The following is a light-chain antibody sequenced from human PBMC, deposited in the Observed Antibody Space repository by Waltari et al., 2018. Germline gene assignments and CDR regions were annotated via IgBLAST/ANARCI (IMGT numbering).Light chain of an antibody. CDR2: GTR. J-gene: IGLJ1*01. CDR3: AAWDDSLNGPV. CDR1: SSNIGDNT. Sequence: QSVLTPPPSASGTPGQSILISCSGRSSNIGDNTVTWYQQVPGTAPKLLIYGTRERPSGVSNRLSGSKSGTSASLAISALQPEDEADYYCAAWDDSLNGPVFGTGTKVTVL. V-gene: IGLV1-44*01.